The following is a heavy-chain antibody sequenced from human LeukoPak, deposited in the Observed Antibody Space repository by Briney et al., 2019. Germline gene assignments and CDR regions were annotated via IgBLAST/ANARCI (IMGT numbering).Heavy chain of an antibody. CDR2: INHSGST. D-gene: IGHD6-19*01. V-gene: IGHV4-34*01. Sequence: SETLSLTCAVYGGPFSGYYWSWIRQPPGKGLEWIGEINHSGSTNYNPSLKSRVTTSVDTSKNQFSLKLSSVTAADTAVYYCARDVGYSSGWPPGYWGQGTLVTVSS. CDR1: GGPFSGYY. CDR3: ARDVGYSSGWPPGY. J-gene: IGHJ4*02.